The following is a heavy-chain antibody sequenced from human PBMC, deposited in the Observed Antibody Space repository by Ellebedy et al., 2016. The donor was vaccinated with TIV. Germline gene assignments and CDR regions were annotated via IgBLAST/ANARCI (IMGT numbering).Heavy chain of an antibody. CDR2: ISGSGGST. J-gene: IGHJ4*01. V-gene: IGHV3-23*01. Sequence: GGSLRLXXAASAFTFSSNAMNWVRQAPGKGLEWVSGISGSGGSTYYADSVKGRFTISRDNAKNSLYLQMHSLRAEDTAVYYCARLLWGHPLNDCWGQGTLVTVSS. CDR1: AFTFSSNA. CDR3: ARLLWGHPLNDC. D-gene: IGHD2-21*01.